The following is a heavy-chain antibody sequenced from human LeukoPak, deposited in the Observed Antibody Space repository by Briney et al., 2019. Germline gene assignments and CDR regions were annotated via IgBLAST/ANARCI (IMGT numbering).Heavy chain of an antibody. CDR1: GDSISTNYW. Sequence: SETLSLTCAVSGDSISTNYWWTWVRQPPGKGLEWIGEIYHSGSINYNPSLKSRVTMSVDTSKNQFSLKLSSVTAADTAVYYCARDIGYCSSTSYYSNWFDPWGQGTLVTVSS. CDR3: ARDIGYCSSTSYYSNWFDP. CDR2: IYHSGSI. V-gene: IGHV4-4*02. D-gene: IGHD2-2*01. J-gene: IGHJ5*02.